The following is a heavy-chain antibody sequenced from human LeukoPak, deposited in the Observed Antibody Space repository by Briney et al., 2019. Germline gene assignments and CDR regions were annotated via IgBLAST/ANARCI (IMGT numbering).Heavy chain of an antibody. CDR1: GFTFSSYW. J-gene: IGHJ4*02. D-gene: IGHD3-16*01. CDR2: ISGRGDRT. CDR3: AKRKGGLRDPDY. Sequence: GGSLRLSCAASGFTFSSYWMSWVRQAPGKGLEWVSAISGRGDRTYYADSVKGRFTISRDNSKNTLYLQMNSLRAEDTAVYYCAKRKGGLRDPDYWGQGTLVTVSS. V-gene: IGHV3-23*01.